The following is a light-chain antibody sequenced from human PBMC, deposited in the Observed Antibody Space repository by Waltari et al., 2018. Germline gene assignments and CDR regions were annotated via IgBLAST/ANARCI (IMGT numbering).Light chain of an antibody. V-gene: IGKV4-1*01. CDR2: WAS. Sequence: EIVMTQSPDSLAVSLGERATINCKSSQRVLYSADNKNYVAGYQQKAGQPPKLLIYWASTRESGVPDRFSGSGSETDFTLTISNLQAEDVAVYYCQQYYSTPREFTFGPGTKVDIK. CDR3: QQYYSTPREFT. J-gene: IGKJ3*01. CDR1: QRVLYSADNKNY.